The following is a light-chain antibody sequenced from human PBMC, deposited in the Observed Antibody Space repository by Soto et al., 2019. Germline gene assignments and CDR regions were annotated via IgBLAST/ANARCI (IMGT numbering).Light chain of an antibody. J-gene: IGLJ1*01. CDR3: CSYAGSPTFRYV. CDR1: SSDIGSYNL. CDR2: EVT. V-gene: IGLV2-23*02. Sequence: QSVLTQPASVSGSPGQSITISCTGTSSDIGSYNLVSWYRQNPGKAPKLIIYEVTERPSGVSNRFSGSKSGNTASLTISGLQAEDEADYYCCSYAGSPTFRYVFGAGTKVT.